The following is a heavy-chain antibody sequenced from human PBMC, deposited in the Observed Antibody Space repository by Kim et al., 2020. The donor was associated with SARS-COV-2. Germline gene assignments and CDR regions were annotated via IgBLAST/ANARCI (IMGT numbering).Heavy chain of an antibody. J-gene: IGHJ4*02. Sequence: GGSLRLSCAASGFTFSSYGMHWVRQAPGKGLDWVAIIWYDGSNKYYADSVKGRFTISRDNSKNTLYLQMNSLRAEDTAVYYCAKAGPKIGLWFGELAYFDYWGQGTLVTVSS. V-gene: IGHV3-33*06. CDR1: GFTFSSYG. D-gene: IGHD3-10*01. CDR3: AKAGPKIGLWFGELAYFDY. CDR2: IWYDGSNK.